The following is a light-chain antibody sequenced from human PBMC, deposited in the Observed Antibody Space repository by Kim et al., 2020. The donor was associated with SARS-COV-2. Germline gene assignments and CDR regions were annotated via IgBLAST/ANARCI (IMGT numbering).Light chain of an antibody. Sequence: ASIGDRVTITWRASQTISRWVAWYQQKPGKAPKLLIYEASKLESGIPSRFSGDGSGTEFTLSINSLQPDDLATYYCQHYNNYLATFGQGTKVDIK. CDR1: QTISRW. CDR3: QHYNNYLAT. CDR2: EAS. J-gene: IGKJ1*01. V-gene: IGKV1-5*03.